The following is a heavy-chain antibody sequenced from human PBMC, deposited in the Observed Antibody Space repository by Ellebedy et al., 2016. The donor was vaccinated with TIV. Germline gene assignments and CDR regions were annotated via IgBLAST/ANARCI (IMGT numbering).Heavy chain of an antibody. CDR2: IYPGDSDI. V-gene: IGHV5-51*01. CDR3: ARHAGSWFSGGSKAVVY. J-gene: IGHJ4*02. CDR1: GYIFTDYW. D-gene: IGHD6-13*01. Sequence: GGSLRLSCKSFGYIFTDYWIGWVRQMPGKGLEWMGIIYPGDSDIRYSPSFQGQVTISADKSISTAYLQWSSLKASDTAMYYCARHAGSWFSGGSKAVVYWGQGTLVTVSS.